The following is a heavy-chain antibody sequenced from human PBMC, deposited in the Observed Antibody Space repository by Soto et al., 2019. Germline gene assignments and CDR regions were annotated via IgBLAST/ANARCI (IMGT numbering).Heavy chain of an antibody. CDR3: ARNYDFWSGYCTKCPDY. V-gene: IGHV3-48*01. Sequence: PGGSLRLSCAASGFTFDDYAMHWVRQAPGKGLEWVSYISRSSSSIDYADSVKGRFTISRDNAKNSLYLQMNSLRAEDTAVYYCARNYDFWSGYCTKCPDYWGQGTLVTVSS. CDR2: ISRSSSSI. J-gene: IGHJ4*02. CDR1: GFTFDDYA. D-gene: IGHD3-3*01.